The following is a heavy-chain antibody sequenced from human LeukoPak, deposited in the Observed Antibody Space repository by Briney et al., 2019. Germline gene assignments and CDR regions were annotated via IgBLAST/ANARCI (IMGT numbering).Heavy chain of an antibody. CDR3: ARDVLTDY. V-gene: IGHV3-30*04. Sequence: GRSLRLSCAASGFTFSSYAMHWVRQAPGKGLEWGAVKSYDGSNKYYADSVKSRFTIARDNSKNTQYLQMNSLRAEDTAVYCGARDVLTDYWGQGTLVTVSS. D-gene: IGHD3-10*01. CDR1: GFTFSSYA. J-gene: IGHJ4*02. CDR2: KSYDGSNK.